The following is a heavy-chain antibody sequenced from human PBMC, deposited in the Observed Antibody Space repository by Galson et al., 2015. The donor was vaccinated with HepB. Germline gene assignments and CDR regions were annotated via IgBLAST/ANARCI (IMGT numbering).Heavy chain of an antibody. CDR1: GFTFSNAW. V-gene: IGHV3-15*07. CDR3: TTEESYGDYDGYFQH. D-gene: IGHD4-17*01. Sequence: SLRLSCAASGFTFSNAWMNWVRQAPGKGLEWVGRIKSKTDGGTTDYAAPVKGRFTISRDDSKNTLYLQMNSLKTEDTAVYYCTTEESYGDYDGYFQHWGQGTLVTVSS. J-gene: IGHJ1*01. CDR2: IKSKTDGGTT.